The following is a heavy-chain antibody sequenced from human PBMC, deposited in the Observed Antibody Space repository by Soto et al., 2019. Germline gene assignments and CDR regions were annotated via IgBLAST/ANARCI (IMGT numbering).Heavy chain of an antibody. CDR1: GYTFTAYF. J-gene: IGHJ5*02. Sequence: ASVKVSCKASGYTFTAYFMHWVRQAPGQGLEWMGWINPSSGGANNAQKFQGRITLTRDTSISTVYMELSSLRSDDTAVYYCAKVGYSSTSDGWFGPWGQGTLVTVSS. CDR3: AKVGYSSTSDGWFGP. V-gene: IGHV1-2*02. CDR2: INPSSGGA. D-gene: IGHD6-13*01.